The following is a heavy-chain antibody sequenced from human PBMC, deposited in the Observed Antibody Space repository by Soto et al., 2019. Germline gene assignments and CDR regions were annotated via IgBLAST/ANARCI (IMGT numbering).Heavy chain of an antibody. Sequence: GESLKISCQDAGYSFTSYWISWVRQMPGKGLEWMGRIDPSDSYTNYSPSFQGHVTISADKSISTAYLQWSSLKASDTAMYYCARPSVGATNYYYYGMDVWGQGTTVTVSS. CDR1: GYSFTSYW. CDR3: ARPSVGATNYYYYGMDV. J-gene: IGHJ6*02. CDR2: IDPSDSYT. D-gene: IGHD1-26*01. V-gene: IGHV5-10-1*01.